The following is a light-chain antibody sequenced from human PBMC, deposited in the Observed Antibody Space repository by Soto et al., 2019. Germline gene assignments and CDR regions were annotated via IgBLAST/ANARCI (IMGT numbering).Light chain of an antibody. CDR2: GAS. CDR1: QSVSSS. Sequence: EIVMTQSPATLSVSSGERATLSCRASQSVSSSLAWYQQKPGQAPRLLIYGASARATGIPARFSGSESGTEFTLTISSLQSEDFGVYYCQQYNKWPLTFGGGTKVEI. J-gene: IGKJ4*01. CDR3: QQYNKWPLT. V-gene: IGKV3-15*01.